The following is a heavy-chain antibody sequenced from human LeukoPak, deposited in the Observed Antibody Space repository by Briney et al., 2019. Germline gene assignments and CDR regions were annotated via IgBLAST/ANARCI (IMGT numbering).Heavy chain of an antibody. J-gene: IGHJ4*02. CDR2: INHSGST. V-gene: IGHV4-34*01. D-gene: IGHD3-3*01. CDR3: ARGRRGRITIFGVGNYFGY. CDR1: GGSFSGYY. Sequence: PSETLSLTCAVYGGSFSGYYWSWIRQPPRKGLGWIGEINHSGSTNYNPSLKSRVTISVDTSKNQFSLKLSSVTAADTAVYYCARGRRGRITIFGVGNYFGYWGQGTLVTVSS.